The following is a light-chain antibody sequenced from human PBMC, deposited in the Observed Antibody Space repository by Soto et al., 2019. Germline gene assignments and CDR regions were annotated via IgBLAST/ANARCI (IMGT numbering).Light chain of an antibody. Sequence: EIVLTQSPGTLSLSPGERATLSCRASQSVSSSYLAWYQQKPGQAPRLLIYGASSRATGIPDGFSGSGSGTDFTLTISRLEPEDFAVYYCQQYGSSPFGQGTRLEI. V-gene: IGKV3-20*01. CDR2: GAS. CDR1: QSVSSSY. J-gene: IGKJ5*01. CDR3: QQYGSSP.